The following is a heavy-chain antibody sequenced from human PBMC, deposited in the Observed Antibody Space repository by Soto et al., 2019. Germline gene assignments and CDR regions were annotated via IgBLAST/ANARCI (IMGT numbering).Heavy chain of an antibody. Sequence: SKTLSLTCTASGGSISSSSYYWGWIRQPPGKGLEWIGSIYYSGGTYYNPSLKSRVTISVDTSKNQFSLKLSSVTAADTAVYYCARQKNIVVVPAATYIWFDPWGQGTLVTVSS. CDR1: GGSISSSSYY. J-gene: IGHJ5*02. CDR3: ARQKNIVVVPAATYIWFDP. CDR2: IYYSGGT. V-gene: IGHV4-39*01. D-gene: IGHD2-2*01.